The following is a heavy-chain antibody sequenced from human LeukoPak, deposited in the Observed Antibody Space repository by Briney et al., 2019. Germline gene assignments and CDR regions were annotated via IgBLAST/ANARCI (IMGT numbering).Heavy chain of an antibody. CDR3: ASIVYSGYDSNDY. Sequence: GGSLRLSCAASGFSFTSYNFHWVRQAPGKGLEWVSAISGSGGSTYYADSVKGRFTISRDNSKNTLYLQMNSLRAEDTAVYYCASIVYSGYDSNDYWGQGTLVTVSS. CDR2: ISGSGGST. J-gene: IGHJ4*02. D-gene: IGHD5-12*01. CDR1: GFSFTSYN. V-gene: IGHV3-23*01.